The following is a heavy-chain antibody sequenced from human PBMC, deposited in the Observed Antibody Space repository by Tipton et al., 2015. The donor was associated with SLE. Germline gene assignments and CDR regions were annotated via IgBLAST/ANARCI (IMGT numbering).Heavy chain of an antibody. CDR3: ARGGISHDHSGSFDQ. CDR1: GGSISSGDYY. Sequence: TLSLTCSVSGGSISSGDYYWTWIRQRPGEGLEWIGYIYYSGSTNYNPSLGSRLTISVDTSKNQFSLKLTSLTAADTAVYYCARGGISHDHSGSFDQWGQGILVTASS. V-gene: IGHV4-31*03. D-gene: IGHD6-19*01. CDR2: IYYSGST. J-gene: IGHJ4*02.